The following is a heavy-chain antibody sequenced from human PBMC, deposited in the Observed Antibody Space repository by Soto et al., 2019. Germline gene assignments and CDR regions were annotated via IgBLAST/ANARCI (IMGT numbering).Heavy chain of an antibody. V-gene: IGHV1-18*01. CDR3: ARDSPPVDH. Sequence: QVQLVQSGAEVKKPGASVKVACKASGYTFSSYAISWVRHAPGQGLQWMGGISAYNGNTQYVQKLQGRGTMTTDTSTSTAYMELRSLRSDDTAVYYCARDSPPVDHWGQGTLVTVSS. CDR1: GYTFSSYA. J-gene: IGHJ4*02. CDR2: ISAYNGNT.